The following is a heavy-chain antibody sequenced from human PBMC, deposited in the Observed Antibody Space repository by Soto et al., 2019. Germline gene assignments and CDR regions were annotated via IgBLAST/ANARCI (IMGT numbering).Heavy chain of an antibody. Sequence: ASVKVSSKASGYTFTSCCIICVRQAPGQGLECMGWISAYNGNTNYAQNLQGRVTMTTDTSASTAYMELRSLRSDDTAVYYCARRLDIVATNYYYGMYVCGKRSTVTVSS. V-gene: IGHV1-18*01. CDR1: GYTFTSCC. CDR2: ISAYNGNT. CDR3: ARRLDIVATNYYYGMYV. D-gene: IGHD5-12*01. J-gene: IGHJ6*04.